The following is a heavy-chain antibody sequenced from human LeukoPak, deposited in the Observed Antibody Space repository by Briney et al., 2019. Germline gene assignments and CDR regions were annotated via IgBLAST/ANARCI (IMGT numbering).Heavy chain of an antibody. Sequence: SVKVSCKASGGTFISYAISWVRQAPGKGLEWMGGIIPIFGTANYAQKLQGRVTITTDESTSTAYMELSSLRSEDTAVYYCARRGSWYNWNYGGYYYMDVWGKGTTVTVSS. CDR1: GGTFISYA. J-gene: IGHJ6*03. CDR2: IIPIFGTA. CDR3: ARRGSWYNWNYGGYYYMDV. D-gene: IGHD1-7*01. V-gene: IGHV1-69*05.